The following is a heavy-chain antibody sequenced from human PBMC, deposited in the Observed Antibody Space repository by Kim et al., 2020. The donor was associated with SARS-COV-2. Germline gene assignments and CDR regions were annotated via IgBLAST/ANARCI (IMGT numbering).Heavy chain of an antibody. J-gene: IGHJ4*02. CDR3: AIEIWGYSYGSDY. D-gene: IGHD5-18*01. V-gene: IGHV3-7*01. Sequence: YVDSVKGRITISRDNAKNSLYLQMNSLRAEDTAVYYCAIEIWGYSYGSDYWGQGTLVTVSS.